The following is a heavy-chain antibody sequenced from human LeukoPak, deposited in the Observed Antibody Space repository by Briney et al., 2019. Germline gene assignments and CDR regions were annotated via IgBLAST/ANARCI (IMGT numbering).Heavy chain of an antibody. CDR3: ARDVANNWFDP. CDR2: IYYSGST. Sequence: PSETLSLTCTVSGGSISSYYWSWIRQPPGKGLEWIGYIYYSGSTNYNPSLKSRVTISVDTSKNQFSLKLSSVTAADTAVYYCARDVANNWFDPWGQGTLVTVSS. CDR1: GGSISSYY. D-gene: IGHD2-21*01. V-gene: IGHV4-59*01. J-gene: IGHJ5*02.